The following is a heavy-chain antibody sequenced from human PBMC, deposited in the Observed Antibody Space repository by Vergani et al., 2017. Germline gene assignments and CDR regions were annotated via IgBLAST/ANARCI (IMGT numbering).Heavy chain of an antibody. Sequence: QVQLVESGGGEVQPGRSLRLSCSAAGFPFSDYGVHWVRQAPGKGLEWVSVISYDGNKKNYADSVKGRFTISRDNSKNTLYLEMNALRAEDTAVYYCARDFLTRVTTLDYYYMGVWGIGTTVTVSS. V-gene: IGHV3-30*03. CDR2: ISYDGNKK. CDR1: GFPFSDYG. J-gene: IGHJ6*03. CDR3: ARDFLTRVTTLDYYYMGV. D-gene: IGHD1-1*01.